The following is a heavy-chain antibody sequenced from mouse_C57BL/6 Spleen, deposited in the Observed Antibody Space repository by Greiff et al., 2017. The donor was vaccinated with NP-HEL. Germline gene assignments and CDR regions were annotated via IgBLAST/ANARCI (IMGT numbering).Heavy chain of an antibody. D-gene: IGHD3-2*02. V-gene: IGHV1-64*01. Sequence: QVQLQQSGAELVKPGASVKLSCKASGYTFTSYWMHWVKQRPGQGLEWIGMIHPNSGSTNYNEKFKSKATLTVDKSSSTAYMQLSSLTSEDSAVYYCARYAQATLWFAYWGQGTLVTVSA. J-gene: IGHJ3*01. CDR3: ARYAQATLWFAY. CDR1: GYTFTSYW. CDR2: IHPNSGST.